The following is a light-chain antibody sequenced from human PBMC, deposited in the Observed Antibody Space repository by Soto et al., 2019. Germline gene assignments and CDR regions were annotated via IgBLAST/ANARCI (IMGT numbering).Light chain of an antibody. Sequence: QSALTQPPSASGSPGQSVTISCTGTSSDVGLYDYVSWYQQHPGKVPKLLIYEVTQRPSGVPDRFSGSKSGNTASLTVSGLQAEDEADYYCSSYTSTRTYVFGTGTKVTVL. CDR1: SSDVGLYDY. V-gene: IGLV2-8*01. J-gene: IGLJ1*01. CDR2: EVT. CDR3: SSYTSTRTYV.